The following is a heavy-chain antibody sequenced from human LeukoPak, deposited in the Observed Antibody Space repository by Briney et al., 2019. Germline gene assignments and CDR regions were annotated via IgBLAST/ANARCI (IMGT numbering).Heavy chain of an antibody. Sequence: PGGSLRLSCAASVFTFNQHSMSWIRQAPGKGLEWLSYISRNGGAVHYADSVEGRVTISRDNAKNSLNLQMNGLTTDDTAVYFCARASSLIGGFDSWGRGTLVTVSS. D-gene: IGHD2-8*01. CDR3: ARASSLIGGFDS. V-gene: IGHV3-11*01. CDR2: ISRNGGAV. J-gene: IGHJ4*02. CDR1: VFTFNQHS.